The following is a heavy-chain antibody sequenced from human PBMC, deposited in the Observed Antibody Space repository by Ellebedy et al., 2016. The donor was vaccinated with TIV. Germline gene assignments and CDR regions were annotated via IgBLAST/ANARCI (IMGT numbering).Heavy chain of an antibody. J-gene: IGHJ4*02. Sequence: GGSLRLSXAASGFTFDDYAMHWVRQAPGKGLEWVSGISWNSGSIGYADSVKGRFTISRDNAKNSLYLQMNSLRAEDTALYYCAKARDGYSRTYYFDYWGQGTLVTVSS. V-gene: IGHV3-9*01. CDR1: GFTFDDYA. CDR2: ISWNSGSI. D-gene: IGHD6-13*01. CDR3: AKARDGYSRTYYFDY.